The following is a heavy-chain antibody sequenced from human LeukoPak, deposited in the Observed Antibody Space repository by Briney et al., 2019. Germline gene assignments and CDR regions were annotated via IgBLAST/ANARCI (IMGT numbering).Heavy chain of an antibody. CDR2: IYYSGST. J-gene: IGHJ4*02. CDR1: GGSISSGDYY. D-gene: IGHD6-19*01. V-gene: IGHV4-30-4*01. Sequence: SQTLSLTCTVSGGSISSGDYYWSWIRQPPGKGLEWIGYIYYSGSTYYNPSLKSRVTISVDTSKNQFSLKLSSVTAADTAVYYCASSPIAVAGPFDYWGQGTLVTVSS. CDR3: ASSPIAVAGPFDY.